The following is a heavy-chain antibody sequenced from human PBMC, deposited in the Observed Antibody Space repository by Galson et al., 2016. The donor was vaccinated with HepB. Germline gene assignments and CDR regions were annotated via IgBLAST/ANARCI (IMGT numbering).Heavy chain of an antibody. Sequence: SLRLSCAASGFTFRTSDMHWVRHVPGKGLEWVSAISTAGNTYYPDPVKGRFTISRENDKNSLYLQMNSLRAGDTGVYYCVRDGGDSRAMDVWGNGTTVIVSS. J-gene: IGHJ6*04. V-gene: IGHV3-13*01. D-gene: IGHD3-10*01. CDR1: GFTFRTSD. CDR2: ISTAGNT. CDR3: VRDGGDSRAMDV.